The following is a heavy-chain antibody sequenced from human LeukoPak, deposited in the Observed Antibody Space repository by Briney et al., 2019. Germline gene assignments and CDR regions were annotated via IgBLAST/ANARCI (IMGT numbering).Heavy chain of an antibody. CDR2: IIPIFGTA. CDR1: GGTFTINA. CDR3: ARAILNRNWCDP. D-gene: IGHD2-15*01. Sequence: SVKLSFKASGGTFTINAISWGRHPPGQGLEWKGGIIPIFGTANYYHTFQGRVTITADKSTSTAYMELSSLRYDDTAVYDSARAILNRNWCDPWGQGTLVPVS. J-gene: IGHJ5*02. V-gene: IGHV1-69*06.